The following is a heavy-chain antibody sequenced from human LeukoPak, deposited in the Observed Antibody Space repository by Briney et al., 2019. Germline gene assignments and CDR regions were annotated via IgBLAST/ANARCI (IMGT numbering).Heavy chain of an antibody. V-gene: IGHV4-59*01. CDR3: ARGPQVGYCSGGTCYSFDY. CDR2: IYYSGTT. D-gene: IGHD2-15*01. Sequence: SETLSLTCTVSGGSISTYYWRWIRRPPGKGRVWIGYIYYSGTTNYNPSLKSRVTISIDTSKSQFSLMLTSVTAADTAVYYCARGPQVGYCSGGTCYSFDYWGQGTLVTVSS. J-gene: IGHJ4*02. CDR1: GGSISTYY.